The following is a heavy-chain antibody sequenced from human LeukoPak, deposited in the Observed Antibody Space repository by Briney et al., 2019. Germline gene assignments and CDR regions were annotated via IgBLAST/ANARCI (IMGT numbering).Heavy chain of an antibody. D-gene: IGHD2-2*01. J-gene: IGHJ6*03. CDR2: ISSSGSTI. CDR1: GFTFSSYS. CDR3: AKGPAAMTSYYYYYMDV. Sequence: GGSLRLSCAASGFTFSSYSMSWIRQAPGKGLEWVSYISSSGSTIYYADSVKGRFTISRDNAKNSLYLQMNSLRAEDTAVYYCAKGPAAMTSYYYYYMDVWGKGTTVTVSS. V-gene: IGHV3-11*04.